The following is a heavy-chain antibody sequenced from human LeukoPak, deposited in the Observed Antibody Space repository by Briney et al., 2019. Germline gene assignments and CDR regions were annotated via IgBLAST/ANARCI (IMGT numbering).Heavy chain of an antibody. CDR2: IMQDETET. J-gene: IGHJ4*02. Sequence: PGGSLRLSCSLSGFIFGTHWVAWVPHPPGAGAEGVGNIMQDETETLYPDAVGGRFTITRDKSKNTLYLQMNSLTVEDTAIYYCAVGGGYDYWGQGTLVTVSS. CDR3: AVGGGYDY. D-gene: IGHD3-10*01. CDR1: GFIFGTHW. V-gene: IGHV3-7*03.